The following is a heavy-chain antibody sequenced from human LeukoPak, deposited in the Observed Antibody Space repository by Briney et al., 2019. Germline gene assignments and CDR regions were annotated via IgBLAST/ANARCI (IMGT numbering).Heavy chain of an antibody. CDR1: GFTFSGSA. Sequence: PGGSLRLSCAASGFTFSGSAMHWVRQASGKGLEWVGRIISKANSYATAYAASVKGRFTISRDDSKNTAYLQMNSLKTEDTAVYYCTRHYYDSSGYYSFDYWGQGTLVTVSS. J-gene: IGHJ4*02. D-gene: IGHD3-22*01. CDR3: TRHYYDSSGYYSFDY. V-gene: IGHV3-73*01. CDR2: IISKANSYAT.